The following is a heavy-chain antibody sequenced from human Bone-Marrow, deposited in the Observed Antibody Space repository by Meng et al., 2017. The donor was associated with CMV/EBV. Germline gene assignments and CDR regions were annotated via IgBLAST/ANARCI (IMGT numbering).Heavy chain of an antibody. V-gene: IGHV4-38-2*02. CDR3: AIGRFGWGSGWYDSLFDY. J-gene: IGHJ4*02. Sequence: ESLKIYCTVSGCSNSSGYYWGWIRQPPGKGLEGIGSIYHSGSTYYNPSLKSRVTISVDTSKDQFSLKLSSVTAADTAVYYCAIGRFGWGSGWYDSLFDYWGQGTLVTVSS. CDR1: GCSNSSGYY. D-gene: IGHD6-19*01. CDR2: IYHSGST.